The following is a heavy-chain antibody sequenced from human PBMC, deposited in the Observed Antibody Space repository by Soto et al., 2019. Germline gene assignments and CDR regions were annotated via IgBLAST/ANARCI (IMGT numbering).Heavy chain of an antibody. V-gene: IGHV3-15*01. D-gene: IGHD3-16*01. CDR1: RLTFSKAG. J-gene: IGHJ3*02. Sequence: GVSLTVCCEASRLTFSKAGRNWVRHAPGKGLEWLGRIKSKSDDGTIKYAGPVTGRFSISRDDSKNTLYLEMNSLTPEDTAIYYCATWSYSESVWHAVDIWGPVTMVTVSS. CDR2: IKSKSDDGTI. CDR3: ATWSYSESVWHAVDI.